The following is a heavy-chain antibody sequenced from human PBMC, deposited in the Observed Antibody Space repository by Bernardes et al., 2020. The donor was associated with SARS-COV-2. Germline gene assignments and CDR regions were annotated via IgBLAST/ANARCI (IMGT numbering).Heavy chain of an antibody. Sequence: CETLSLTCAVSGDSVRSSTWWIWVRQSPGVGLEYIGETYHTGTTKYKSSLKSRVTLSVDKPNNQFSLTLTSVTAADTAVYYCGGGTNYKVDYWGQGIRVTVPS. D-gene: IGHD1-26*01. J-gene: IGHJ4*02. CDR1: GDSVRSSTW. CDR3: GGGTNYKVDY. V-gene: IGHV4-4*02. CDR2: TYHTGTT.